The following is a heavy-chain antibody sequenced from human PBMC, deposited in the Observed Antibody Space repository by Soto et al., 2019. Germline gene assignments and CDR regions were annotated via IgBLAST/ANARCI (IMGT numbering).Heavy chain of an antibody. V-gene: IGHV1-46*03. CDR1: GYTFTSYY. D-gene: IGHD2-2*01. Sequence: GASVKVSCKASGYTFTSYYMHWVRQAPGQGLEWMGIINPSGGSTSYAQKFQGRVTMTRDTSTSTVYMELSSLRSEDTVVYYCASAVRHCSSTSCYAVSTWFDPWGQGTLVTVPQ. CDR2: INPSGGST. J-gene: IGHJ5*02. CDR3: ASAVRHCSSTSCYAVSTWFDP.